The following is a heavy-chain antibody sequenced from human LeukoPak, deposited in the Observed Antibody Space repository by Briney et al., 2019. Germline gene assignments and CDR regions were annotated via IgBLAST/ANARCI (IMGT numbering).Heavy chain of an antibody. D-gene: IGHD6-19*01. V-gene: IGHV4-59*01. Sequence: PSETLSLTCTVSGGSISSYYCSWIRQPPGKGQEWIGYIYYSGSTNYNPSLKSRVTISVDTSKNQFSLKLSSVTAADTAVYYCARDFLFGAVGGHDAFDIWGQGTMVTVSS. CDR2: IYYSGST. CDR3: ARDFLFGAVGGHDAFDI. J-gene: IGHJ3*02. CDR1: GGSISSYY.